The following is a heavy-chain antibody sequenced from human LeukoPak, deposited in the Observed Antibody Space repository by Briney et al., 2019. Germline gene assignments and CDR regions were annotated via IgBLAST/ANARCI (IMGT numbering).Heavy chain of an antibody. J-gene: IGHJ4*02. CDR1: GFTFSSFW. D-gene: IGHD1-26*01. Sequence: GGSLRLSCAASGFTFSSFWIHWVRQVPGKGLVWVSRINSDGVSTSYADSVKGRFTISRDNAKNTLYLQMNSLRAEDTAVYYCARGTSGGYFDSWGQGTLVTVSS. V-gene: IGHV3-74*01. CDR3: ARGTSGGYFDS. CDR2: INSDGVST.